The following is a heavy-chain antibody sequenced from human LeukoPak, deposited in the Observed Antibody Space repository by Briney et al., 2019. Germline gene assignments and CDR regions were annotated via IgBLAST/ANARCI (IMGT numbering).Heavy chain of an antibody. Sequence: PGGSLRLSCSASGFTFSSYAMHSVRQAPGKGLEFVSAISNNGGYTYYADSVKGRFTISRDNSKNTPYLQMNSLRAEDTAVYYCARDFAVAVFHYWGQGTLVTVSS. CDR1: GFTFSSYA. CDR3: ARDFAVAVFHY. V-gene: IGHV3-64*04. J-gene: IGHJ4*02. CDR2: ISNNGGYT. D-gene: IGHD6-19*01.